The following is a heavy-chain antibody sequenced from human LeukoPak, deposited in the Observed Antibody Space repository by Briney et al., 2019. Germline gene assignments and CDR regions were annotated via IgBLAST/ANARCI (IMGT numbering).Heavy chain of an antibody. V-gene: IGHV3-7*03. CDR2: IKEDGSEK. D-gene: IGHD1-1*01. CDR1: GFTFSSYW. CDR3: ARVPLDWTRVDY. J-gene: IGHJ4*02. Sequence: PGGSLRLSCAASGFTFSSYWMSWVRQAPGKGLEWAANIKEDGSEKYYVDSVKGRFTISRDNAKNSLYLQMNSLRAEDTAVYYCARVPLDWTRVDYWGQGTLVTVSS.